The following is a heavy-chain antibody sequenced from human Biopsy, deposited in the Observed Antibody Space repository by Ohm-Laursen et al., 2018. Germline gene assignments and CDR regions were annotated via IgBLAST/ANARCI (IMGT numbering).Heavy chain of an antibody. D-gene: IGHD3-10*01. CDR2: IIPILGTV. CDR1: GDTFTTSA. V-gene: IGHV1-69*04. Sequence: SVKVSCKASGDTFTTSAISWVRQVPGQGLDWMGRIIPILGTVDYGQNFQGSVTIRADTSTTFLELTSLRYDDTAVYYCASGDIGGIGLDVWGRGTTVTVSS. CDR3: ASGDIGGIGLDV. J-gene: IGHJ6*02.